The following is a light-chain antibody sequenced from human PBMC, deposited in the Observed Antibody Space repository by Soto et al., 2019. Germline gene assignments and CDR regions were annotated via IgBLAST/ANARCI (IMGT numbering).Light chain of an antibody. J-gene: IGKJ1*01. V-gene: IGKV1-39*01. CDR2: AAP. CDR3: QQSYTTPRT. Sequence: DIQMTQSPSSLSASVGDRVTITCRASQSISSFLNWYQQKPGKAPKLLIYAAPSLQSGVPSRFSGGVSGTDLTLTITSLQPEELATYYSQQSYTTPRTFGQGTRWIS. CDR1: QSISSF.